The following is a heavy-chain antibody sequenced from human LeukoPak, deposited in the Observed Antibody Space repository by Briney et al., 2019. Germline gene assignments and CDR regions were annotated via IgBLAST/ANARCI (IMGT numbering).Heavy chain of an antibody. CDR3: ARFGLRYYFDY. CDR1: GFTFSSYS. J-gene: IGHJ4*02. Sequence: GGSLRLSCAASGFTFSSYSMNWVRQAPGKGLEWVSYISSSSSTIYYADSVKGRFTISRDNAKNSLYLQMNSLRAEDTAVYYCARFGLRYYFDYWGQGTLVTVSS. V-gene: IGHV3-48*04. D-gene: IGHD3-16*01. CDR2: ISSSSSTI.